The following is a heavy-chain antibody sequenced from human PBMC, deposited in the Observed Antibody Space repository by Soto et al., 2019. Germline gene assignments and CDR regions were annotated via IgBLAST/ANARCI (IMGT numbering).Heavy chain of an antibody. CDR2: ISAYNGNT. Sequence: AASVKVSCKASGYTFTSYGISWLRQSPGQGLEWMGWISAYNGNTNYAQKLQGRVTMTTDTSTSTAYMELRSLRSDDTAVYYCAQSAGYCSGGSCYWAGDYYYGMDVWGQGTTVTVSS. CDR1: GYTFTSYG. J-gene: IGHJ6*02. D-gene: IGHD2-15*01. V-gene: IGHV1-18*04. CDR3: AQSAGYCSGGSCYWAGDYYYGMDV.